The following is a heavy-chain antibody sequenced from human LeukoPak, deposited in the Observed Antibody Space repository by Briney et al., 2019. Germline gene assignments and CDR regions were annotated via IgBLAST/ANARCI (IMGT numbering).Heavy chain of an antibody. CDR3: AKDYSSGYYYFDH. V-gene: IGHV3-23*01. Sequence: GGSLRLSCAASGFTFSSYAMSWVRQAPGKGLEWVSVISNSGGSTYHADSVKGRFTISRDISKNTLYLQMNSLRAEDTAVYYCAKDYSSGYYYFDHWGQGTPVTVSS. CDR2: ISNSGGST. D-gene: IGHD3-22*01. J-gene: IGHJ4*02. CDR1: GFTFSSYA.